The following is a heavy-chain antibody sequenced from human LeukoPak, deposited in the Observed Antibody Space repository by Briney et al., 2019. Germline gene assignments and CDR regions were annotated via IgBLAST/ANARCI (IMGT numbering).Heavy chain of an antibody. J-gene: IGHJ4*02. V-gene: IGHV1-2*02. CDR3: AKDPYRASSGLVDY. Sequence: GASVKVSCKASGYTFTGYYMHWVRQAPGQGLEWMGWINPNSGGTNYAQKFQGRVTMTRDTSISTVYMELSRLRSDDTAVYYCAKDPYRASSGLVDYWGQGTLVTVSS. CDR2: INPNSGGT. D-gene: IGHD5-12*01. CDR1: GYTFTGYY.